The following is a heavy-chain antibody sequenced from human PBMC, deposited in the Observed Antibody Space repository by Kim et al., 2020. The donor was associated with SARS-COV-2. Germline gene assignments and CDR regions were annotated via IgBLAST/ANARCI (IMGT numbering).Heavy chain of an antibody. J-gene: IGHJ4*02. D-gene: IGHD5-18*01. V-gene: IGHV3-9*01. CDR1: GFTFDDYA. CDR2: ISWNSGSI. CDR3: AKGRGYSYGYLYY. Sequence: GGSLRLSCAASGFTFDDYAMHWVRQAPGKGLEWVSGISWNSGSIGYADSVKGRFTISRDNAKNSLYLQMNSLRAEDTALYYCAKGRGYSYGYLYYWGQGTLVTVSS.